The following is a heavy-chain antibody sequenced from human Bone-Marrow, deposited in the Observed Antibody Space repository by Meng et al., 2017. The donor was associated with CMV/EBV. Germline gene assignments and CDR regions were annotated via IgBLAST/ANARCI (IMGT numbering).Heavy chain of an antibody. D-gene: IGHD3-22*01. CDR1: GFTFSSYW. Sequence: GESLKISCAASGFTFSSYWMHWVRQAPGKGLEWVANIKQDGSEKYYVDSVKGRFTISRDNAKNSLYLQMNSLRAEDTAVYYCARDLNYYDSSGSPLGYWGQGTLVTVSS. CDR3: ARDLNYYDSSGSPLGY. V-gene: IGHV3-7*01. CDR2: IKQDGSEK. J-gene: IGHJ1*01.